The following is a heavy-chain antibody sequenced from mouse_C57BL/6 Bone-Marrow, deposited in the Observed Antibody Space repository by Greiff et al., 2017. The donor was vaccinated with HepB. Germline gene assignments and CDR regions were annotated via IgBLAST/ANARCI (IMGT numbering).Heavy chain of an antibody. V-gene: IGHV5-9-1*02. CDR3: TRGFSDVWWYFDV. Sequence: EVHLVESGEGLVKPGGSLKLSCAASGFTFSSYAMSWVRQTPEKRLEWVAYISSGGDYIYYADTVKGRFTISRDNARNTLYLQMSSLKSEDTAMYYCTRGFSDVWWYFDVWGTGTTVTVSS. CDR2: ISSGGDYI. CDR1: GFTFSSYA. J-gene: IGHJ1*03.